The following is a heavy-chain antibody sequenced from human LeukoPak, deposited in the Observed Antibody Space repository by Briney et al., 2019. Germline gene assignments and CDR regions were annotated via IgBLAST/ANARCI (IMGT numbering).Heavy chain of an antibody. CDR3: AKGIYSSGWSYFDY. D-gene: IGHD6-19*01. CDR2: LSGSGITT. CDR1: GFTFSNSA. V-gene: IGHV3-23*01. Sequence: PGGSLRLSCPASGFTFSNSAMNWVRQAPGKGLDGVSTLSGSGITTYYADSVKGRFTISRDNSKNTLYLQINSLRAEDTAVYYSAKGIYSSGWSYFDYWGHGTLVTVPS. J-gene: IGHJ4*01.